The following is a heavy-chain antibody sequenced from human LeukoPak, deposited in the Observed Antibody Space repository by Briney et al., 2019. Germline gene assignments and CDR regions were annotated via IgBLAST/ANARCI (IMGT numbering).Heavy chain of an antibody. V-gene: IGHV1-2*02. CDR1: GYTFTDYW. J-gene: IGHJ3*02. CDR3: ARDLGPRFANSFEI. CDR2: IDPKTGDT. D-gene: IGHD3-3*01. Sequence: ASVKVSCKASGYTFTDYWIQWVRQAPGQGLEWMGWIDPKTGDTHYAQMFQGRVTVTRDTSNSTAYMELSRLRSDDTAVFYCARDLGPRFANSFEIWGHGTTVTGSS.